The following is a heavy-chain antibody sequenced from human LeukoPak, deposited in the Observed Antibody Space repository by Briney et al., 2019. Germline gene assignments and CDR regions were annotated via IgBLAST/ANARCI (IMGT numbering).Heavy chain of an antibody. V-gene: IGHV1-46*01. CDR2: INPGGDNA. CDR1: GYTFTNYY. J-gene: IGHJ3*02. Sequence: ASVKVSCKASGYTFTNYYIHWVRQAPGQGLEWMGLINPGGDNANYAQNFQGRVTMTRDTSASTVYMELSSLRSEDTAIYYCARIRDGYNDAYDIWGQGTVVTVPS. D-gene: IGHD5-24*01. CDR3: ARIRDGYNDAYDI.